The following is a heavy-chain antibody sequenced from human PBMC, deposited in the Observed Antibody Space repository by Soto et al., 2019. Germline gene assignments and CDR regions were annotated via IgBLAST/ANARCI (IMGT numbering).Heavy chain of an antibody. CDR1: GGSISSGEYY. V-gene: IGHV4-30-4*01. CDR3: ARDLCGGDCYFDYGMDV. D-gene: IGHD2-21*02. J-gene: IGHJ6*01. Sequence: QVQLQESGPGLAKPSQTLSLTCTVSGGSISSGEYYWSWIRQSPGKGLEWIGYMSYSGSTYYNPSLKSRVTISVETSKNQFSLRLSSVTAADTAVYYCARDLCGGDCYFDYGMDVW. CDR2: MSYSGST.